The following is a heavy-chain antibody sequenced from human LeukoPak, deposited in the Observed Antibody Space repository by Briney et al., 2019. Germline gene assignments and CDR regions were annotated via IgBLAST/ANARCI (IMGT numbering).Heavy chain of an antibody. Sequence: GASVKVSCKASGGTFSSYAISWVRQAPGQGLEWMGGIIPIFGTANYAQKFQGRVTITADKSTSTAYMELSSLRSEDTAVYYCARGLTHKWLRTDYYYYVDVWGKGTTVTVSS. V-gene: IGHV1-69*06. J-gene: IGHJ6*03. CDR3: ARGLTHKWLRTDYYYYVDV. CDR1: GGTFSSYA. CDR2: IIPIFGTA. D-gene: IGHD5-12*01.